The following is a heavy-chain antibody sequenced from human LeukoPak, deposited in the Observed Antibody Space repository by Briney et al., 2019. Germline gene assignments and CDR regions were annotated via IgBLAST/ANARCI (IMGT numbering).Heavy chain of an antibody. J-gene: IGHJ4*02. D-gene: IGHD3-3*01. CDR1: GFTFDDYA. V-gene: IGHV3-9*01. CDR3: AKEITIFGVVTSAGNFDY. CDR2: ISWNSGSI. Sequence: GRSLRLSCAASGFTFDDYAMHWVRQAPGKGLEWVSGISWNSGSIGYADSVKGRFTISSDSGKNSLYLQMNSLRAEDTALYYCAKEITIFGVVTSAGNFDYWGQGTLVTVCS.